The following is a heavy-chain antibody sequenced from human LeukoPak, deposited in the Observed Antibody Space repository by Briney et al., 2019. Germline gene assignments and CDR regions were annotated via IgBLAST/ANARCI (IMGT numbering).Heavy chain of an antibody. J-gene: IGHJ5*02. CDR2: IRYDGSNK. D-gene: IGHD6-13*01. CDR3: ARDGSSSWYVGGWFDP. CDR1: GFTFSIYG. V-gene: IGHV3-30*02. Sequence: GGSLRLSCAASGFTFSIYGMHWVRQAPGKGLEWVAFIRYDGSNKYYADSVKGRFTVSRDNSKNTLYLQMNSLRAEDTAVYYCARDGSSSWYVGGWFDPWGQGTLVTVSS.